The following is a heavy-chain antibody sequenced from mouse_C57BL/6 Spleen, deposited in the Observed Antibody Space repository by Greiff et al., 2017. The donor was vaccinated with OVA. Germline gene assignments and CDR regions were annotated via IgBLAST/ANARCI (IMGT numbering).Heavy chain of an antibody. CDR3: AREGTGFAY. J-gene: IGHJ3*01. D-gene: IGHD3-1*01. CDR1: GYTFTSYW. CDR2: IHPNSGST. V-gene: IGHV1-64*01. Sequence: QVQLKQPGAELVKPGASVKLSCKASGYTFTSYWMNWVKQRPGKGLEWIGMIHPNSGSTNYNEKFKSKATLTVDKSSSTAYMQLSSLTSEDSAVYYCAREGTGFAYWGQGTLVTVSA.